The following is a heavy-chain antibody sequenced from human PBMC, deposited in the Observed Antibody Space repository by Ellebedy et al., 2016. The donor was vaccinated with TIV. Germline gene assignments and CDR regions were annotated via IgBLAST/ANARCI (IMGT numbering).Heavy chain of an antibody. CDR3: ARGGYRRFDY. D-gene: IGHD1-1*01. CDR2: IKQDGSEK. V-gene: IGHV3-7*03. Sequence: GESLKISCAASGFTFGDYWMSWVRQAPGKGLEWVANIKQDGSEKYYVDSVKGRFTISRDNAKNSLFLQMNSPRAEDTAVYYCARGGYRRFDYWGQGTLVTVSS. J-gene: IGHJ4*02. CDR1: GFTFGDYW.